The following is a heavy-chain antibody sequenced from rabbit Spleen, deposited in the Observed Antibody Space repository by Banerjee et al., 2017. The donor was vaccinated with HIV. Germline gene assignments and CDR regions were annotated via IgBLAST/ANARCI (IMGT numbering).Heavy chain of an antibody. CDR2: IDTNDGDT. CDR1: GFSFSSNW. Sequence: LEESGGGLVKPGGTLTLTCTVSGFSFSSNWICWVRQAPGKGLEWIACIDTNDGDTDYANWPKGRFTISKTSSTTVTLQMTRLTAADTATYFCARNYVKAFDPWGPGTLVTVS. D-gene: IGHD1-1*01. J-gene: IGHJ2*01. V-gene: IGHV1S45*01. CDR3: ARNYVKAFDP.